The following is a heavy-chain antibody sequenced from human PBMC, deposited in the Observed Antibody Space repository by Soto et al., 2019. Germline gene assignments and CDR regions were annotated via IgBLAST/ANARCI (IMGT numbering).Heavy chain of an antibody. CDR3: ARSLYYYDTSGYVY. V-gene: IGHV3-11*01. J-gene: IGHJ4*02. D-gene: IGHD3-22*01. CDR2: ISSSGSTI. CDR1: GFTFSDYY. Sequence: PGGSLRLSCTASGFTFSDYYMSWIRQAPGKGLEWVSYISSSGSTIYYADSVKGRFTISRDNAKNSLYLQMNSLRAEDTAVYYCARSLYYYDTSGYVYWGQGTLVTVSS.